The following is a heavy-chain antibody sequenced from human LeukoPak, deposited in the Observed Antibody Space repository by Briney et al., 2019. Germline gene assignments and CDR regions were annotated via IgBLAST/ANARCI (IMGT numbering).Heavy chain of an antibody. D-gene: IGHD3-10*01. J-gene: IGHJ4*02. V-gene: IGHV1-18*01. CDR1: GYTFASYG. Sequence: GASVKVSCKASGYTFASYGVTWVRQAPGQGLEWMGWISAYNGNTNYAQKLQGRVTMTTDTSTSTAYMELRSLRSDDTAVYYCARQVDSTMALPDYWGQGTLVTVSP. CDR2: ISAYNGNT. CDR3: ARQVDSTMALPDY.